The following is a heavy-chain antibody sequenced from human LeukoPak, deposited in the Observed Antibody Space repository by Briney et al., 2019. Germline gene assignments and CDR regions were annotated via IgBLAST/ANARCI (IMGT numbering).Heavy chain of an antibody. CDR1: GFTFSSYS. D-gene: IGHD4-23*01. J-gene: IGHJ4*02. V-gene: IGHV3-21*01. Sequence: GGSLRLSXAASGFTFSSYSMNWVRQTPGKGLEWVSSISSGSSYIYYADSVKGRFTISRDNAKNSLYLQMNSLRAEDTAVYYCARATVVTPDFDYWGQGTLVTVSS. CDR3: ARATVVTPDFDY. CDR2: ISSGSSYI.